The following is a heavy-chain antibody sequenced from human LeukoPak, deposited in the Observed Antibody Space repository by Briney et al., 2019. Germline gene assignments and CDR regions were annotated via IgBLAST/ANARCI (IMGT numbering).Heavy chain of an antibody. Sequence: GGSLRLSCAASGFTFSSYAMHWVRQAPGKGLEWVAVISYDGSNKYYADSVKGRFTISRDKSKNTLYLQMNSLRAEDTAVYYCARGDIAVAGTFGTIPDYWGQGTLVTVSS. D-gene: IGHD6-19*01. J-gene: IGHJ4*02. CDR1: GFTFSSYA. CDR2: ISYDGSNK. V-gene: IGHV3-30-3*01. CDR3: ARGDIAVAGTFGTIPDY.